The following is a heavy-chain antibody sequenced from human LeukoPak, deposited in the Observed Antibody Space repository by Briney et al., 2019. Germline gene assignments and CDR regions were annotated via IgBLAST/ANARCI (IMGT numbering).Heavy chain of an antibody. CDR2: IYYSGST. CDR3: ARTIVGATNGDLDY. CDR1: GGSISSSSYY. J-gene: IGHJ4*02. D-gene: IGHD1-26*01. V-gene: IGHV4-39*01. Sequence: PSETPSLTCTVSGGSISSSSYYWGWIRQPPGKGLEWIGSIYYSGSTYYNPSLKSRVTISVDTSKNQVSLKLSSVTAADTAVYYCARTIVGATNGDLDYWGQGTLVTVSS.